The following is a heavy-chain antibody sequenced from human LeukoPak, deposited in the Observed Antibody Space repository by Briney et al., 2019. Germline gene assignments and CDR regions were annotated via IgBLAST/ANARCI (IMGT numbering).Heavy chain of an antibody. J-gene: IGHJ5*02. V-gene: IGHV3-11*06. CDR2: ISSSSSYT. D-gene: IGHD2-15*01. CDR1: GFTFSDYY. CDR3: ARDGAGYCSGGSCYLNWFDP. Sequence: GGSLRLSCAASGFTFSDYYMSWIRQAPGKGLEWVSYISSSSSYTNYADSMKGRFTISRDNAKNSLYLQMNSLRAEDTAVYYCARDGAGYCSGGSCYLNWFDPWGQGTLVTVSS.